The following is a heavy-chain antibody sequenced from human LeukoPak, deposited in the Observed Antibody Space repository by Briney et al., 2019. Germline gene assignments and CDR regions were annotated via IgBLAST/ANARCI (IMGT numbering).Heavy chain of an antibody. CDR2: ISYSGTT. J-gene: IGHJ3*02. D-gene: IGHD3-10*01. CDR1: GDSINNNVYY. V-gene: IGHV4-39*07. CDR3: ARDRGLLLGEARDAFDI. Sequence: SETLSLTCTVSGDSINNNVYYWGWIRQPPGKGLEWIAIISYSGTTYYNPSLKTRATISIDTSKNKFSLKVNSVTAADTAMYYCARDRGLLLGEARDAFDIWGQRTMVTVFS.